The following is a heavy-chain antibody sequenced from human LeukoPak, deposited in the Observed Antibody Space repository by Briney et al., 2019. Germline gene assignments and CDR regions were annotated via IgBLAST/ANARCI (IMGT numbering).Heavy chain of an antibody. D-gene: IGHD2-21*02. V-gene: IGHV1-69-2*01. Sequence: ASVKVSCKVSGYTFTDYYMHWVQQAPGKGLEWMGLVDPEDGETIYAEKFQGRVTITADTSTDTAYMELSSLRSEDTAVYYCALPPKELAYCGGDCYSAFDYWGQGTLVTVSS. CDR3: ALPPKELAYCGGDCYSAFDY. J-gene: IGHJ4*02. CDR2: VDPEDGET. CDR1: GYTFTDYY.